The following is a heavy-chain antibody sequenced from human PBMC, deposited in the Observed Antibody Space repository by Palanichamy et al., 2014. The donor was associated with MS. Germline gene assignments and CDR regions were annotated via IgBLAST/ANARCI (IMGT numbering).Heavy chain of an antibody. CDR2: IIPIVGTA. CDR3: ARSGIVGATRVFDN. J-gene: IGHJ4*02. D-gene: IGHD1-26*01. CDR1: GGTFSGYV. V-gene: IGHV1-69*06. Sequence: QVQLVQSGAEVKKPGSSVKVSCKASGGTFSGYVINWVRQAPGQGLEWMGGIIPIVGTANYAQKFQGGVTITADKLTSTAYMELSSLRSEDTAVFYCARSGIVGATRVFDNWGQGTLVTVSS.